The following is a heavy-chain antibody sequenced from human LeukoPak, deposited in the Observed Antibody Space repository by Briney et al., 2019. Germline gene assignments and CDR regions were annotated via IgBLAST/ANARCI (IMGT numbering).Heavy chain of an antibody. CDR3: AGEPYCSSTSCYPN. Sequence: PSRTLSLTCTVSGGSISSGGYYWSWIRQHPGKGLEWIGYIYYSGSTYYSPSLKSRVTISVDTSKNQFSLKLSSVTAADTAVYYCAGEPYCSSTSCYPNWGQGTLVTVSS. J-gene: IGHJ4*02. V-gene: IGHV4-31*03. CDR2: IYYSGST. D-gene: IGHD2-2*01. CDR1: GGSISSGGYY.